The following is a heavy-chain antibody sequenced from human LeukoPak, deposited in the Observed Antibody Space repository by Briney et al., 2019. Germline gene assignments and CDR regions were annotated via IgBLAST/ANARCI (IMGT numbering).Heavy chain of an antibody. CDR2: ISGGGVST. J-gene: IGHJ3*02. CDR3: AKRVAEHSSSRYIDM. CDR1: GFTFSSYA. Sequence: QAGVSLRLSCAASGFTFSSYAMLWVRQAPGKGLEWVSSISGGGVSTYYTDSVKGRFTNSRDNSKNTLFLQMNSLRAEDTGIYYCAKRVAEHSSSRYIDMWGLGTTVIVAS. V-gene: IGHV3-23*01. D-gene: IGHD6-13*01.